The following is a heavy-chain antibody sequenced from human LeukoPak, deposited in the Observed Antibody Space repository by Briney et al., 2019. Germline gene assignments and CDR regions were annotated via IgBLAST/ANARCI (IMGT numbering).Heavy chain of an antibody. Sequence: PGGALRLSCAASGFTLSSYEMNWVRQAPGKGLEWVSYISSSGGTTHYADSVKGRFTISRDNAKNSLSLQKNSLRAEDTAIYYCARDSQPFCNNGICYTKYNWFDPWGQGTLVTVSS. J-gene: IGHJ5*02. CDR2: ISSSGGTT. CDR1: GFTLSSYE. CDR3: ARDSQPFCNNGICYTKYNWFDP. D-gene: IGHD2-8*01. V-gene: IGHV3-48*03.